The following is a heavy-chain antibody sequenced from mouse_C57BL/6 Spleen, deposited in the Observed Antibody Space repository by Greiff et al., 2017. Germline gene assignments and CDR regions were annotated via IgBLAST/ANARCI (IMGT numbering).Heavy chain of an antibody. CDR3: ARPYYYGSSYPLGY. J-gene: IGHJ2*01. CDR2: ISSGSSTI. D-gene: IGHD1-1*01. Sequence: EVQLVESGGGLVKPGGSLKLSCAASGFTFSDYGMHWVRQAPEKGLAWVAYISSGSSTIYYADTVKGRFTISIDNAKNTLFLQMTRLRSEDTAMYYWARPYYYGSSYPLGYWGQGTTLTVSS. CDR1: GFTFSDYG. V-gene: IGHV5-17*01.